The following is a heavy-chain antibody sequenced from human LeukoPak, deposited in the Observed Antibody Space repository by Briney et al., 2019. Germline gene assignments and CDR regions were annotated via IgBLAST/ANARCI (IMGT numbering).Heavy chain of an antibody. CDR3: ARDYGDYLFDY. V-gene: IGHV1-69*13. CDR1: GGTFSSYA. CDR2: IIPIFATA. Sequence: SVKVSCKASGGTFSSYAINWVRQAPGQGPEWMGGIIPIFATANYAQKFQGRVTITADESTSTAYMELSSLRSEDTAVYYCARDYGDYLFDYWGQGTLVTVSS. D-gene: IGHD4-17*01. J-gene: IGHJ4*02.